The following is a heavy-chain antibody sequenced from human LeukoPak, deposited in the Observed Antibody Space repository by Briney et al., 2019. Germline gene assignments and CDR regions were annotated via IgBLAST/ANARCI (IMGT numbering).Heavy chain of an antibody. CDR1: GGTFSSYA. J-gene: IGHJ4*02. Sequence: SVKVSCKASGGTFSSYAISWVRQAPGQGLEWMGRIIPILGIANYAQKFQGRVTMTRDTSISTAYMELSRLRSDDTAVYYCARDLETGEDYWGQGTLVTVSS. V-gene: IGHV1-69*04. CDR3: ARDLETGEDY. CDR2: IIPILGIA. D-gene: IGHD7-27*01.